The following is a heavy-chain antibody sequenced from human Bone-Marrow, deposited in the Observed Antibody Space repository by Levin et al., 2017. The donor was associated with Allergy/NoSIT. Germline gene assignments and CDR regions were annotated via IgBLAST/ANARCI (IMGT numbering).Heavy chain of an antibody. CDR3: ARSSMLGYYYDSSGYYYPHATHPFDY. V-gene: IGHV3-66*01. Sequence: PGGSLSLSCAASGFTVSSNYMSWVRQAPGKGLEWVSVIYSGGSTYYADSVKGRFTISRDNSKNTLYLQMNSLRAEDTAVYYCARSSMLGYYYDSSGYYYPHATHPFDYWGQGTLVTVSS. CDR2: IYSGGST. D-gene: IGHD3-22*01. CDR1: GFTVSSNY. J-gene: IGHJ4*02.